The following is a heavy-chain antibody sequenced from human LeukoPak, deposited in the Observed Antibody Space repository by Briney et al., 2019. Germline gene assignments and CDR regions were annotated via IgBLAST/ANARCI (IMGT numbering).Heavy chain of an antibody. V-gene: IGHV4-38-2*02. Sequence: SETLSLTCTVSGYSISSGYYWGWIRQPPGKGLEWIGSIYHSGSTYYNPSLKSRVTISVDTSKNQFSLKLSSVTAADTAVYYCASSSPPYYFDYWGQGTLVTVSS. CDR1: GYSISSGYY. CDR2: IYHSGST. D-gene: IGHD6-6*01. CDR3: ASSSPPYYFDY. J-gene: IGHJ4*02.